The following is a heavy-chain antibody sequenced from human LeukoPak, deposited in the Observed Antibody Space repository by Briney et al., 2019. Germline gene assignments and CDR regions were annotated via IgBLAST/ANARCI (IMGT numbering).Heavy chain of an antibody. CDR3: ARDPIASAASGGDS. Sequence: GGSLRLSCAASGFTFSSDSMNWVRQAPGKGLEWVSSITSRSSYTYYADSMKGRFTISRDNAKNSLYLQMNSLRAEDTAIYYCARDPIASAASGGDSWGQGTLVIVSS. V-gene: IGHV3-21*01. CDR2: ITSRSSYT. D-gene: IGHD6-13*01. CDR1: GFTFSSDS. J-gene: IGHJ4*02.